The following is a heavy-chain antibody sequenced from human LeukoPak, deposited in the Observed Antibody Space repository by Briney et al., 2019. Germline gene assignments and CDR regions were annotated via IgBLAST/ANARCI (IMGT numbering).Heavy chain of an antibody. V-gene: IGHV3-15*07. CDR1: GFTFSNAW. Sequence: GGSLRLSCTASGFTFSNAWMNWVRQAPGKGLEWVGRIKSKIDGGTTDYAAPVKGRFTISRDNAKNTLYLQMNSLRAEDTAVYYCATSLGPLTEYWGQGTLVTVSS. D-gene: IGHD7-27*01. J-gene: IGHJ4*02. CDR2: IKSKIDGGTT. CDR3: ATSLGPLTEY.